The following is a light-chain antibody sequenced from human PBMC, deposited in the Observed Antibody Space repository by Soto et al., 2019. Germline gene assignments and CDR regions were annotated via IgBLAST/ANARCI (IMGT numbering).Light chain of an antibody. V-gene: IGLV7-46*01. J-gene: IGLJ2*01. CDR2: DTS. CDR1: SGAVTSGHY. CDR3: LLSYSGARV. Sequence: QAVVTQEPSLTVSPGGTVTLTCGSSSGAVTSGHYPYWFQQKPGQAPRTLICDTSNKHSWTPARFSGSLLGGKAALTLSGAQADDEAEYYCLLSYSGARVFGGGTKLTVL.